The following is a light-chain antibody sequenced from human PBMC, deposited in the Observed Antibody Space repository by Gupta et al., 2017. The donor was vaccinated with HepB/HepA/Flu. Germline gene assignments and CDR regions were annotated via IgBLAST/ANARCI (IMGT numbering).Light chain of an antibody. Sequence: EIVLTLSPATLSLSPGERATLSGRASQSVSSYLDWQQQQPGQAPRIIIYDSDNRDTGIIGRFSGSGSGTDFTLTSRRLEYEDFDGYYYQQRTNWQFGRGTKVDIK. CDR3: QQRTNWQ. CDR1: QSVSSY. CDR2: DSD. V-gene: IGKV3-11*01. J-gene: IGKJ4*02.